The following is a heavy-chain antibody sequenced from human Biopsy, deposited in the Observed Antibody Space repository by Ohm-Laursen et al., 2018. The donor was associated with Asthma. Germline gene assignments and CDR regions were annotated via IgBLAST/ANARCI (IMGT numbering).Heavy chain of an antibody. CDR1: GFNFHNYG. J-gene: IGHJ4*02. D-gene: IGHD6-13*01. CDR2: ILFDGRKI. CDR3: AKDRVAGRSYYFDY. V-gene: IGHV3-30*18. Sequence: SLRLSCAAFGFNFHNYGMNWVHRAPGKGLEWVAQILFDGRKINYPDSVKGRFTISRDNSKNMVYLQMNSLRPEDTAVYYCAKDRVAGRSYYFDYWGQGSLVSVSS.